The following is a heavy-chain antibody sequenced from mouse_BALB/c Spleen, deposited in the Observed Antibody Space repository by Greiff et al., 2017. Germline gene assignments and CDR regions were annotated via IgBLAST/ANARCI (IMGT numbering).Heavy chain of an antibody. CDR3: ATYGYDVGGYAMDY. J-gene: IGHJ4*01. Sequence: DVKLVESGGGLVQPGGSRKLSCAASGFTFSSFGMHWVRQAPEKGLEWVAYISSGSSTIYYADTVKGRFTISRDNPKNTLFLQMTSLRSEDTAMYYCATYGYDVGGYAMDYWGQGTSVTVSS. V-gene: IGHV5-17*02. CDR1: GFTFSSFG. CDR2: ISSGSSTI. D-gene: IGHD2-2*01.